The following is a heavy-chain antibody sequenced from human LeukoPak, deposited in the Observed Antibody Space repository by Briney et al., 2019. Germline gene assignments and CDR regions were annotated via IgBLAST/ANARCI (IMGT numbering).Heavy chain of an antibody. CDR3: ARRYCSSTSCLIDY. D-gene: IGHD2-2*01. CDR2: ISGSGTTI. J-gene: IGHJ4*02. Sequence: PGGSLRLSCAASGFTFSSYSMNWVRQAPGKGLEWVSYISGSGTTIYYADSVKGRFTISRDNAKNSLYLQMNSLRAEDTAVYYCARRYCSSTSCLIDYWGQGTLVTVSS. CDR1: GFTFSSYS. V-gene: IGHV3-48*04.